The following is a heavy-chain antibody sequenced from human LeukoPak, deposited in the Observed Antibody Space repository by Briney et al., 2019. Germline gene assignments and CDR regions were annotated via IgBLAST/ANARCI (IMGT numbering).Heavy chain of an antibody. V-gene: IGHV1-18*01. Sequence: GASVRDSCKASGYTFSNYGITWVRQAPGQGLEWMGWITAYNVKTDYAQNLQGRVTMTTDTSTTTAYMELRSLGSDDTAMYYCARDARYSGYDSAFDVWGQGTMVTVSS. D-gene: IGHD5-12*01. CDR3: ARDARYSGYDSAFDV. CDR1: GYTFSNYG. J-gene: IGHJ3*01. CDR2: ITAYNVKT.